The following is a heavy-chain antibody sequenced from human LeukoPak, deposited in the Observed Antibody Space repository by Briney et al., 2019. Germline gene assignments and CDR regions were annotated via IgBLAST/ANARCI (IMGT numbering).Heavy chain of an antibody. J-gene: IGHJ1*01. CDR1: GGSISSGGYY. Sequence: SQTQSLTCTVSGGSISSGGYYWSWIRQHPGKGLEWIGYIYYSGSTYYNPSLKSRVTISVDTSKNQFSLKLSSVTAADTAVYYCAHDSSGYEHFQHLGQGTLVTVSS. V-gene: IGHV4-31*03. CDR2: IYYSGST. D-gene: IGHD3-22*01. CDR3: AHDSSGYEHFQH.